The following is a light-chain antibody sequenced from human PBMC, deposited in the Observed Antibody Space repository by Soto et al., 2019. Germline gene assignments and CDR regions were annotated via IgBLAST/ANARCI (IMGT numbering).Light chain of an antibody. CDR3: QQRQYWPPIT. V-gene: IGKV3-11*01. CDR1: QSVSNNY. CDR2: DAS. Sequence: IVLTRSPGTLSLSPGERATLSCRASQSVSNNYLAWYQQKPGQAPRLLIYDASNRAAGIPARFSGSGSGTDFTLTISSLEPEDFAIYYCQQRQYWPPITFGQGTRLEIK. J-gene: IGKJ5*01.